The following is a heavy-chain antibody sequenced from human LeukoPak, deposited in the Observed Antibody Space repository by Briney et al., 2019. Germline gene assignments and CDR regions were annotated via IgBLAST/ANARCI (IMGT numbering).Heavy chain of an antibody. CDR3: AREGGRDYYDRGDAFDI. D-gene: IGHD3-22*01. Sequence: PSETLFLTCWVPGGSISCTYWTSIPQPAGKGLEWIGRIYTSRSTNYNPSRKSRVTMSVDTSKDQFSLKLSSVTAADTAVYYCAREGGRDYYDRGDAFDIWGQGTMVTVSS. CDR1: GGSISCTY. V-gene: IGHV4-4*07. CDR2: IYTSRST. J-gene: IGHJ3*02.